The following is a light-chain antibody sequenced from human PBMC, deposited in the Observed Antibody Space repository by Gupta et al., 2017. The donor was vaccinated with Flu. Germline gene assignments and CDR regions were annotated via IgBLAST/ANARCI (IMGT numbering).Light chain of an antibody. CDR2: GAS. V-gene: IGKV3-15*01. CDR1: QTIRNN. J-gene: IGKJ1*01. CDR3: QQYNNWPPWT. Sequence: EIMMTQSPGTLSVSPGERVTLSCRASQTIRNNLAWYQQKPGQAPRLLIFGASTRATGISARFSGSGSGTEFTLTISSRQSEDFAVYYCQQYNNWPPWTFGQGTKVEIK.